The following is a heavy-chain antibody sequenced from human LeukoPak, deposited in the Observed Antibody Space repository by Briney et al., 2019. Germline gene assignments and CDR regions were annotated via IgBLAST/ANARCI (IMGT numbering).Heavy chain of an antibody. CDR2: ISGSGGST. Sequence: GGSLRLSCAASGFTFSSYAMGWVRQAPGKGLEWVSAISGSGGSTYYADSVKGRFTISRDNSKNTLYLQMNSLRAEDTAVYYCAKARAAGGYFDYWGQGTLVTVSS. CDR3: AKARAAGGYFDY. J-gene: IGHJ4*02. V-gene: IGHV3-23*01. CDR1: GFTFSSYA. D-gene: IGHD6-13*01.